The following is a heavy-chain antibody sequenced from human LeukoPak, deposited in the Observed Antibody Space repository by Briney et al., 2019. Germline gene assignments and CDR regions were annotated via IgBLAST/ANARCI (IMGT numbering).Heavy chain of an antibody. V-gene: IGHV3-23*01. CDR3: GKTTVGYSSGQKPAWPVDY. Sequence: GGSLRLSCEASGFTFGSHAMYWVRQAPGKGLEWVAGIFGSGGSTNYADPVKGRFTISRDNSRNTVHLQINSLRAEDTAVYYCGKTTVGYSSGQKPAWPVDYWGQGTLVTVSS. CDR2: IFGSGGST. J-gene: IGHJ4*02. D-gene: IGHD5-18*01. CDR1: GFTFGSHA.